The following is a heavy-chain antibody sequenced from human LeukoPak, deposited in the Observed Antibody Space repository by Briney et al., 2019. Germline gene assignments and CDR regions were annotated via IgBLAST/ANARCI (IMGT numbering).Heavy chain of an antibody. CDR1: GYTFTTYA. J-gene: IGHJ6*03. CDR3: ARDGGNSNMDV. D-gene: IGHD4-23*01. Sequence: ASVKVSCKASGYTFTTYAVHWVRQAPGQRLEWMGWIDAGNGNTKYSQEFQGRVTMTRDTSISTAYMELNSLRSDDTAVYYCARDGGNSNMDVWGKGTTVTVSS. CDR2: IDAGNGNT. V-gene: IGHV1-3*01.